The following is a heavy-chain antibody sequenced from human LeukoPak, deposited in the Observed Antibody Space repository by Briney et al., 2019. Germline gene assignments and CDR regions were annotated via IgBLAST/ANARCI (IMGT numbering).Heavy chain of an antibody. CDR3: VRGTGY. V-gene: IGHV3-64D*06. CDR1: GFTFSTYV. CDR2: ISSNGDNT. J-gene: IGHJ4*02. Sequence: GSLVLSCSGSGFTFSTYVMHWVRQAPGKGLEYVSAISSNGDNTYYADSVKGRFTISRDNSKNTLYLQMSSLRADDTAVYYCVRGTGYWGQGTLVTVSS.